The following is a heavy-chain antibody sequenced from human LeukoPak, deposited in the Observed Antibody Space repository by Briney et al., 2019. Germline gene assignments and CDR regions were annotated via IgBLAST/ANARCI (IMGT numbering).Heavy chain of an antibody. Sequence: SGGSLRLSCAVSGITLSNYGMSWVRQTPRKGLEWVAGISGSGGSTSYADSVKGRFTISRDNSKNALYLQMNSLRAEDTAVYYCAKDGWRGEWTFDYWGQGTLVTVSS. D-gene: IGHD3-16*01. CDR3: AKDGWRGEWTFDY. V-gene: IGHV3-23*01. CDR1: GITLSNYG. J-gene: IGHJ4*02. CDR2: ISGSGGST.